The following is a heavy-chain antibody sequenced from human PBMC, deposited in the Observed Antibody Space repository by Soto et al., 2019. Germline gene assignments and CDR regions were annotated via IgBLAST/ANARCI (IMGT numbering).Heavy chain of an antibody. CDR2: ISGSGGST. CDR3: AKDPPGEIVVVVAATSPDWFDS. Sequence: GGSLRLSCAASGFTFSSYAMSWVRQAPGKGLEWVSAISGSGGSTYYADSVKGRFTISRDNSKNTLYLQMNSLRAEDTAVYYCAKDPPGEIVVVVAATSPDWFDSWGQGTLVTVSS. D-gene: IGHD2-15*01. V-gene: IGHV3-23*01. CDR1: GFTFSSYA. J-gene: IGHJ5*01.